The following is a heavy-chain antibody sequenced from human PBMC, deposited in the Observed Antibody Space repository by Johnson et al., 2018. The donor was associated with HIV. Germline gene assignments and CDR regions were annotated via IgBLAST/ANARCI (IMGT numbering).Heavy chain of an antibody. CDR1: GFTFDDYG. D-gene: IGHD6-6*01. Sequence: VQVVESGGGVVRPGGSLRLSCAASGFTFDDYGMSWVRQAPGKGLEWVSGINWNGGSTGYADSVTGRFTISRDNSKNTLNLQMNGLRAEDTAVYHCARDRASSSTSDAFDIWGQGTMVTVSS. CDR3: ARDRASSSTSDAFDI. V-gene: IGHV3-20*01. J-gene: IGHJ3*02. CDR2: INWNGGST.